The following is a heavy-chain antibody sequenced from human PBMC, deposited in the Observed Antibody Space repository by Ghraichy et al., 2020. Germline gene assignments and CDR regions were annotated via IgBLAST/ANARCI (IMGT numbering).Heavy chain of an antibody. CDR2: INHSGST. Sequence: SETLSLTCAVYGGSFSGYYWSWIRQPPGKGLEWIGEINHSGSTNYNPSLKSRVTISVDTSKNQFSLKLSSVTAADTAVYYCARVRGRANDYWGQGTLVTVSS. J-gene: IGHJ4*02. CDR3: ARVRGRANDY. D-gene: IGHD6-13*01. CDR1: GGSFSGYY. V-gene: IGHV4-34*01.